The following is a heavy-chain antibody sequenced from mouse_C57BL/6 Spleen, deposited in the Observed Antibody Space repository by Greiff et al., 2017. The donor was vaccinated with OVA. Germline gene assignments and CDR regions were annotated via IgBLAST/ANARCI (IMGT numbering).Heavy chain of an antibody. J-gene: IGHJ1*03. D-gene: IGHD2-4*01. CDR2: IYPGDGDT. CDR3: ARLCDYEGDCDV. Sequence: QVQLQQSGPELVKPGASVKISCKASGYAFSSSWMNWVKQRPGQGLEWIGRIYPGDGDTNYNGKFKGKATFTADKSSSTAYMQLSSLTAEDSAVSFCARLCDYEGDCDVWGTGTTVTVSS. V-gene: IGHV1-82*01. CDR1: GYAFSSSW.